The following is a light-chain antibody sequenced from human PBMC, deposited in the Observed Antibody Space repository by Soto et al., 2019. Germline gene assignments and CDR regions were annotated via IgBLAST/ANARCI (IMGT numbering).Light chain of an antibody. CDR2: WAS. Sequence: DIVMTQSPDSLAVSLGEGATINCKSSQSLLHLAWYQQKPGQPPKLLIYWASTRESGVPDRFSGSGSGTDFTLTISSLQAEDVAVYYCQKYYTTPVTFGQGTKVEIK. J-gene: IGKJ1*01. V-gene: IGKV4-1*01. CDR1: QSLLH. CDR3: QKYYTTPVT.